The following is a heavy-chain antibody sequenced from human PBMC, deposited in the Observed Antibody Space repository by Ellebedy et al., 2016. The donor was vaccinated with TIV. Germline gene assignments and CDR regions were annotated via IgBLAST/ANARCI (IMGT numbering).Heavy chain of an antibody. Sequence: GESLKISCSASGFTFSSYAMYWVRQAPGKGLEYVLAISSDGGSTFYADSVKGIFTISRDNSKNKLFLQMSSLRAEDTAVSYCATGCGQSCQTHFQYWGQGTQVTVSA. J-gene: IGHJ4*02. V-gene: IGHV3-64D*09. CDR1: GFTFSSYA. CDR3: ATGCGQSCQTHFQY. D-gene: IGHD2-15*01. CDR2: ISSDGGST.